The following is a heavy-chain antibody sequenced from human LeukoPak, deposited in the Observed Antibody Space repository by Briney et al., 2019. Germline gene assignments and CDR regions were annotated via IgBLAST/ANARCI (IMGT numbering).Heavy chain of an antibody. J-gene: IGHJ4*02. CDR2: IRYDGSNK. V-gene: IGHV3-30*02. D-gene: IGHD1-7*01. Sequence: GGSLRLSCAASGFTFSSYGMHWVRQAPGKGLEWVAFIRYDGSNKYYADSVKGRFTISRDNSKNTLYLQMNSLRAEDTAIYYCAKEGKTRNWNYYQAKPVYWGQGTLVTVSS. CDR3: AKEGKTRNWNYYQAKPVY. CDR1: GFTFSSYG.